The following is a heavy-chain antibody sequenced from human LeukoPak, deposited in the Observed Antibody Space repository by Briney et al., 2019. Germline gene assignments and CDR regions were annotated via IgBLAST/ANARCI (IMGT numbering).Heavy chain of an antibody. J-gene: IGHJ4*02. D-gene: IGHD1-26*01. Sequence: SETLSLTCTVSGGSITNYYWSWIRQPPGKGLEWICFSYYNGNTNYNPSLKSRVTISIDTSKNQFSLNLSFVTAADTAVYYCARLNAWGWELLPYFDYRGQGTLVTVSS. CDR1: GGSITNYY. CDR2: SYYNGNT. CDR3: ARLNAWGWELLPYFDY. V-gene: IGHV4-59*08.